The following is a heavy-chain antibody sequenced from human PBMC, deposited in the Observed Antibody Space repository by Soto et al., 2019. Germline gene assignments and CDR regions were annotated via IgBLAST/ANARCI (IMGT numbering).Heavy chain of an antibody. V-gene: IGHV1-18*01. CDR2: ISAYNGNT. CDR1: GYTFTSYG. J-gene: IGHJ5*02. Sequence: QVQLVQSGAEVKKPGASVKVSCKASGYTFTSYGISWVRPAPGQGLEWMGWISAYNGNTNYAQKLQGRVTMTTDTSTSTAYRGLRSLRADDTAVDYWARGSRYYDGSGSYKNWFDPWGQGTLVTVSS. CDR3: ARGSRYYDGSGSYKNWFDP. D-gene: IGHD3-10*01.